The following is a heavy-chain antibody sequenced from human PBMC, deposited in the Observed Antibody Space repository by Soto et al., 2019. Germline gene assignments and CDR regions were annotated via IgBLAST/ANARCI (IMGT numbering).Heavy chain of an antibody. CDR2: ISSGGTYL. Sequence: PGGSLRLSCAASGFTLGRYAMHWVRQAPGKGLEWVSSISSGGTYLEYAHSVKGRFAISRDDAKDSVFLQMNSLKTDDTAVYYCVKGGEDITSPYGMDVWGQGTTVTVSS. CDR1: GFTLGRYA. V-gene: IGHV3-21*06. D-gene: IGHD3-16*01. J-gene: IGHJ6*02. CDR3: VKGGEDITSPYGMDV.